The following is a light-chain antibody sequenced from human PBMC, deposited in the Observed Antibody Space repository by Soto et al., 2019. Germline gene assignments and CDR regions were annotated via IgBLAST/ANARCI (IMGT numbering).Light chain of an antibody. V-gene: IGKV1-39*01. CDR3: QESHST. CDR1: QSIGTY. J-gene: IGKJ2*01. CDR2: AAS. Sequence: DAQMTQSPSSLSASVGDSVTITCRASQSIGTYLDWYQHKPGKAPKILIYAASSLQSGVPSRFSGSGSGTDFTLTISSLQPEDFATYYCQESHSTFGQGNKLEIK.